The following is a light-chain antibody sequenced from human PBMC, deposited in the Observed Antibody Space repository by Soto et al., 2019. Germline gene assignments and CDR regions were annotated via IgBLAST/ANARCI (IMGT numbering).Light chain of an antibody. CDR1: RSISNW. J-gene: IGKJ4*01. Sequence: DIQMTQSPSTLSASVGDRVTITCRASRSISNWLAWYQQRPGIAPKLLIFDASILQSGVPSRFSGSASATEFTLTISSLQPDDFATYYCQQSFSPLTFGGGTPQLTFGGGTKVDNK. V-gene: IGKV1-5*01. CDR3: QQSFSPLTFGGGTPQLT. CDR2: DAS.